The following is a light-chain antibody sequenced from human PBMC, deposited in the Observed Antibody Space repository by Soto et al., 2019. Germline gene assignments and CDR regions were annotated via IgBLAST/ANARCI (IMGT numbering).Light chain of an antibody. CDR1: QSVSSN. CDR2: DAS. CDR3: QRRSNWPLT. V-gene: IGKV3-11*01. Sequence: TQCPSTLGLGPGGRASLCCRASQSVSSNLAWYQQKPGQAPRLLIYDASNRATGIPARFSGSGSGTDFTLTISSLEPEDFAVYYCQRRSNWPLTFGGGTKVDIK. J-gene: IGKJ4*01.